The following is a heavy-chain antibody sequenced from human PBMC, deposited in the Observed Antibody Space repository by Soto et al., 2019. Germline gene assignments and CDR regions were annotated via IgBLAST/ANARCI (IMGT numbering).Heavy chain of an antibody. Sequence: PSETLSLTCTVSGGSISSGGYYWSWIRQHPGKGLEWIGYIYYSGSTYYNPSLKRRVTISADTSKNQFSLKLSSVTAADTAVYYCAGGNDYAKIGYWGQGAQVTVSS. D-gene: IGHD4-17*01. V-gene: IGHV4-31*03. CDR3: AGGNDYAKIGY. CDR2: IYYSGST. CDR1: GGSISSGGYY. J-gene: IGHJ4*02.